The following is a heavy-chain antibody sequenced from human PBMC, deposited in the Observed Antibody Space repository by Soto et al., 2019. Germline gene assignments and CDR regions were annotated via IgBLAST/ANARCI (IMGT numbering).Heavy chain of an antibody. V-gene: IGHV4-39*01. D-gene: IGHD6-19*01. CDR1: GGSISSSSYY. J-gene: IGHJ5*02. Sequence: QLQLQESGPGLVKPSETLSLTCTVSGGSISSSSYYWGWIRQPPGKGLEWIGSIYYSGSTYYNPSLKSRVTISVHTSKNQFSLKLSSVTAADTAVYYCARPTAGYSSSGWFDPWGQGTLVTVSS. CDR3: ARPTAGYSSSGWFDP. CDR2: IYYSGST.